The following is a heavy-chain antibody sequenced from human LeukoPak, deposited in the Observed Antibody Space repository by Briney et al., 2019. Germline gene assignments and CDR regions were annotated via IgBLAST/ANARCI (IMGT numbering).Heavy chain of an antibody. CDR1: GGTFSSYA. CDR2: IIPIFGTA. CDR3: ASHDYGDYVPDY. V-gene: IGHV1-69*13. D-gene: IGHD4-17*01. J-gene: IGHJ4*02. Sequence: SVKVSCKASGGTFSSYAISWVRQAPGQGLEWMGGIIPIFGTANYAQKFQGRVTITADESTSTAYMELSSLTSEDTAVYYCASHDYGDYVPDYWGQGTLVTVSS.